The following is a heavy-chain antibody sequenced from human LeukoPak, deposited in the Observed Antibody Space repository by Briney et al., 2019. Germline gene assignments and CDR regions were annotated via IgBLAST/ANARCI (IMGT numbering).Heavy chain of an antibody. CDR2: IYYSGST. CDR1: GGSISSYY. D-gene: IGHD6-19*01. V-gene: IGHV4-59*12. Sequence: KPSETLSLTCTVSGGSISSYYWSWIRQPPGKGLEWIGYIYYSGSTNYNPSLKSRVTISVDTSKNQFSLKLSSVTAADTAVYYCARELGSQWLVGGAHFDYWGQGTLVTVSS. J-gene: IGHJ4*02. CDR3: ARELGSQWLVGGAHFDY.